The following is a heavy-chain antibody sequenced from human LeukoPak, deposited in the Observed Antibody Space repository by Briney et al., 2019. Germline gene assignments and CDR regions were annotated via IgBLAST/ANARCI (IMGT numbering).Heavy chain of an antibody. V-gene: IGHV3-64D*09. D-gene: IGHD3-22*01. J-gene: IGHJ3*02. CDR3: VKVYDSSGYYYVAFDI. CDR1: GFTFSSYT. Sequence: PGGSLRLSCSASGFTFSSYTIHWVRQAPGKGLEYVSAISSKGGSIYYADSVKGRFTISRDNSKNTLYLQMSRLRAEDTAVYYCVKVYDSSGYYYVAFDIWGQGTMVTVSS. CDR2: ISSKGGSI.